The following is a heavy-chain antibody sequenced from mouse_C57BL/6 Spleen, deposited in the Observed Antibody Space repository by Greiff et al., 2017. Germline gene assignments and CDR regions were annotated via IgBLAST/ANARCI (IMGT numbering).Heavy chain of an antibody. D-gene: IGHD2-3*01. CDR3: ARGRIYDGSNY. J-gene: IGHJ2*01. CDR1: GYTFTSYW. V-gene: IGHV1-61*01. Sequence: QVQLQQPGAELVRPGSSVKLSCKASGYTFTSYWMDWVKQRPGQGLEWIGNIYPSDSETHYNQKFKDKATLAVDKSSSTAYMQLSSLTSEDSAVYYCARGRIYDGSNYWGQGTTLTVSS. CDR2: IYPSDSET.